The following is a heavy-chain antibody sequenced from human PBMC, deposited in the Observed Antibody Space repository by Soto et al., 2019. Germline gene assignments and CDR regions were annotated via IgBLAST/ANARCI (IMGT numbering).Heavy chain of an antibody. J-gene: IGHJ5*02. CDR2: ITSDGKSK. D-gene: IGHD2-21*02. CDR1: GFNFSNHL. Sequence: GGSLRLSCAASGFNFSNHLMHWVRQRPAEGLVWVSRITSDGKSKAYAESVKGRFAISRDNAKNTLYLQMNGLTAEDTAVYYCARESGDWPLNWFDPWGQGTLVTVSS. V-gene: IGHV3-74*01. CDR3: ARESGDWPLNWFDP.